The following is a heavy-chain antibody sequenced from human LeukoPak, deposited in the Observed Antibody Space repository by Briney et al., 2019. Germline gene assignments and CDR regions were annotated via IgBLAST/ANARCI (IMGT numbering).Heavy chain of an antibody. CDR3: ARGFVLGAAKNYFDY. Sequence: PGGSLRLSCAASGFTFTNYALHWVRQAPGKGLEWVAVISYDGTNKYYADSVKGRFTISRDNSKNTLSLQMNSLRAEDTALNYCARGFVLGAAKNYFDYWGQGALVTVSS. V-gene: IGHV3-30-3*01. D-gene: IGHD2-21*02. CDR1: GFTFTNYA. CDR2: ISYDGTNK. J-gene: IGHJ4*02.